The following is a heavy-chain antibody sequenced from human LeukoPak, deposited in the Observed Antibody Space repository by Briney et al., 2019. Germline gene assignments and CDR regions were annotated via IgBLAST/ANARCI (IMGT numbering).Heavy chain of an antibody. J-gene: IGHJ3*02. Sequence: GRSLRLSCAASGFTFSSYAMHWVRQAPGKGLEWVAVISYDGSNKYYADSVKGRFTISRDNSKNTLYLQMNSLRAEDTAVYYCARGRIVVVTAGAFDIWGQGTMVTVSS. D-gene: IGHD2-21*02. CDR1: GFTFSSYA. CDR3: ARGRIVVVTAGAFDI. V-gene: IGHV3-30-3*01. CDR2: ISYDGSNK.